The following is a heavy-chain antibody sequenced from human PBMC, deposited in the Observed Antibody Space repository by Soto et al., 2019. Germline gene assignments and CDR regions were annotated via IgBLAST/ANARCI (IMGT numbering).Heavy chain of an antibody. V-gene: IGHV3-21*01. CDR3: ARGTYSSGWLGDY. CDR1: GFTFSSHS. J-gene: IGHJ4*02. Sequence: EVPLVESGGGLVKPGGSLRLSCAASGFTFSSHSMNWVRQAPGKGLEWVSSISSSSTYIFYADSVKGRFTISRDNAKNSLSLQTNSLTAEDTAVYYCARGTYSSGWLGDYWGQGTLVTVSS. CDR2: ISSSSTYI. D-gene: IGHD6-19*01.